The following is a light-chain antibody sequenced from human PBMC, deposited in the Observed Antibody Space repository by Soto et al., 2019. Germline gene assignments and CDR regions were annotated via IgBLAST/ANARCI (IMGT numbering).Light chain of an antibody. Sequence: EIVLTQSPGTQSLSPGERATLSCRASQSVNRDYLAWYQQIPGQAPRLLIYGASNRATGIPDRFSASGSGTDFSLTITRLEPEDFAVYYCQQYGRFPRYTFGQGTKVDIK. J-gene: IGKJ2*01. CDR1: QSVNRDY. CDR2: GAS. V-gene: IGKV3-20*01. CDR3: QQYGRFPRYT.